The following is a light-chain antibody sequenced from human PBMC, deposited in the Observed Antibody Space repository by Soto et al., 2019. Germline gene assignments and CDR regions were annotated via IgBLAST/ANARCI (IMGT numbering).Light chain of an antibody. J-gene: IGKJ5*01. Sequence: EIVLTQSPSFLSVNPRERATLSCRASQSVRSYVACYQQKPGQAPKVLIYDASKRATCIPARFSGSGSVTDFTLTISNLEAEDCAKYHYQLRSNFGQGTLLEI. CDR3: QLRSN. V-gene: IGKV3-11*01. CDR2: DAS. CDR1: QSVRSY.